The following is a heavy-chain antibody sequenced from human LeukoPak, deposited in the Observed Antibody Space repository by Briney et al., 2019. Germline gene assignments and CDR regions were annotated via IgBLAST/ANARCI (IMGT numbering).Heavy chain of an antibody. Sequence: GGSLRLSCAASGFTFHDYGMSWVRQVPGKGPEWVSGINWNGDSTDYAGSVKGRFTISRDNAKNSLYLQMNSLRAEDTALCYCARTYYDSSGYYYVHFYFDYWGQGALVTVSS. CDR2: INWNGDST. D-gene: IGHD3-22*01. CDR1: GFTFHDYG. V-gene: IGHV3-20*04. J-gene: IGHJ4*02. CDR3: ARTYYDSSGYYYVHFYFDY.